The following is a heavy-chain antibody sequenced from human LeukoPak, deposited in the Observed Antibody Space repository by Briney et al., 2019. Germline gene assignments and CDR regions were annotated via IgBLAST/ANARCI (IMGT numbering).Heavy chain of an antibody. CDR3: AREGCSGGSCYENDY. Sequence: GGSLRLSCAASGFTFSSYGMHWVRQAPGKGLEWVAVIWYDGSKKYYADSVKGRFTISRDDSKNTLYLQMNSLRAEDTAVYYCAREGCSGGSCYENDYWGQGTLVTVSS. J-gene: IGHJ4*02. D-gene: IGHD2-15*01. CDR2: IWYDGSKK. CDR1: GFTFSSYG. V-gene: IGHV3-33*01.